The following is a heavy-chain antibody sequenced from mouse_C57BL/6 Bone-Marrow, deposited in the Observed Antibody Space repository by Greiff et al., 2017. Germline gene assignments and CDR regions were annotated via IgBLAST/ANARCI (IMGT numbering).Heavy chain of an antibody. CDR3: ARHDSGAYFDY. CDR1: GYTFTSYW. V-gene: IGHV1-64*01. J-gene: IGHJ2*01. CDR2: IHTNSGST. Sequence: QVQLQQPGAELVKPGASVKLSCKASGYTFTSYWMHWVKQRPGQGLEWIGMIHTNSGSTNYNEKFKSKATLTVDKSSSTAYMQLSSLTSEDSAVKCWARHDSGAYFDYWGQGTTRTVSS. D-gene: IGHD3-1*01.